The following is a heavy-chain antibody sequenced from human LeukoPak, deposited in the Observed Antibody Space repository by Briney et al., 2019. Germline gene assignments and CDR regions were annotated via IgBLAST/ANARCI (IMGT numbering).Heavy chain of an antibody. D-gene: IGHD3-10*01. Sequence: GGSLRLSCAASGFTFSSYSMNWVRQAPGKGLEWVSYISSSSSTIYCADSVKGRFTISRDNAKNSLYLQMNSLRAEDTAVYYCAKAKGRGSPGRDYFDYWGQGTLVTVSS. CDR1: GFTFSSYS. CDR2: ISSSSSTI. V-gene: IGHV3-48*01. CDR3: AKAKGRGSPGRDYFDY. J-gene: IGHJ4*02.